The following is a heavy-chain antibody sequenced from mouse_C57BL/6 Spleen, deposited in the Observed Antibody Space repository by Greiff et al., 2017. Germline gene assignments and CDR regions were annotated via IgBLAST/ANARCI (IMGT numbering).Heavy chain of an antibody. CDR1: GFTFSSYA. J-gene: IGHJ4*01. CDR2: ISDGGSYT. V-gene: IGHV5-4*01. CDR3: ARDPSNWGPPMDY. Sequence: DVHLVESGGGLVKPGGSLKLSCAASGFTFSSYAMSWVRQTPEKRLEWVATISDGGSYTYYPANVKGRFTISRDNANNNLYLQMSHLKSEDTAMYYCARDPSNWGPPMDYWGQGTSVTVSS. D-gene: IGHD4-1*01.